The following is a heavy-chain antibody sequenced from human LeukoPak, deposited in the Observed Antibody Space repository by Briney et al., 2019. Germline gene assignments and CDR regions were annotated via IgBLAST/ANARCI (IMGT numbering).Heavy chain of an antibody. CDR2: ISWNSGSI. V-gene: IGHV3-9*01. D-gene: IGHD2-15*01. J-gene: IGHJ3*02. CDR3: ARYCSGGSCYTYDAFDI. Sequence: GRSLRLSCAASGFTFDDYAMHWVRQAPGKGLGWVSGISWNSGSIGYADSVKGRFTISRDNAKNSLYLQMNSLRAEDTAVYYCARYCSGGSCYTYDAFDIWGQGTMVTVSS. CDR1: GFTFDDYA.